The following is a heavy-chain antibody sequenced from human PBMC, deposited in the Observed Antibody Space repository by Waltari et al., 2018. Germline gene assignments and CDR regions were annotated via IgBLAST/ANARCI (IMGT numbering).Heavy chain of an antibody. V-gene: IGHV3-21*01. CDR1: GFPFSTPG. Sequence: EVQLVESGGGLVKPGGSLRLPFAASGFPFSTPGMNWVRQAPGKGLEWVSSISSSSSYIYYADSVKGRFTISRDNAKNSVYLQMNSLRAEDTAVYYCAREDNYGPNHFDYWGQGTLVTVSS. CDR2: ISSSSSYI. CDR3: AREDNYGPNHFDY. D-gene: IGHD5-18*01. J-gene: IGHJ4*02.